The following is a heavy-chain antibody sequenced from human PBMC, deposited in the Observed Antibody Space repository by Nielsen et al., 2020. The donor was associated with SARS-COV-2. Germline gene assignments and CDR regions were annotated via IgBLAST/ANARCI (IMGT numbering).Heavy chain of an antibody. CDR1: GFTFSSYG. V-gene: IGHV3-30*18. CDR2: ISYDGSNK. Sequence: GESLKISCAASGFTFSSYGMHWVRQAPGKGLESVAVISYDGSNKYYADSVKGRFTISRDNSKNTLYLQMNSLRAEDTAVYYCAKGDSREGWGWFDPWGQGTLVTVSS. CDR3: AKGDSREGWGWFDP. D-gene: IGHD3-22*01. J-gene: IGHJ5*02.